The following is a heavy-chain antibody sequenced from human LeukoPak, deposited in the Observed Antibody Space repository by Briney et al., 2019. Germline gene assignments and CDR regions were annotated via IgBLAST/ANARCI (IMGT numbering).Heavy chain of an antibody. Sequence: ASVKVSCKASGYTFTGYYMHWVRQAPGQGLEWMGRINPNSGGTNYAQKSQGRVTMTRDTSISTAYMELSRLRSDDTAVYYCAREVIAAAGRFDYWGQGTLVTVSS. D-gene: IGHD6-13*01. V-gene: IGHV1-2*06. J-gene: IGHJ4*02. CDR2: INPNSGGT. CDR3: AREVIAAAGRFDY. CDR1: GYTFTGYY.